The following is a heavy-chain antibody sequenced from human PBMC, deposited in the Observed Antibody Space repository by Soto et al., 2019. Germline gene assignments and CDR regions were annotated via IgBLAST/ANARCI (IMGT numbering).Heavy chain of an antibody. V-gene: IGHV4-34*01. Sequence: SETLSLTCAVYGGSFSGYYWSWIRQPPGKGLEWIGEINHSGSTNYNPSLKSRVTISVDTSKNQFSLKLSSVTAADTAVYYCAGGYNWNQTYYFDYWGQGTLVTVSS. D-gene: IGHD1-20*01. J-gene: IGHJ4*02. CDR1: GGSFSGYY. CDR2: INHSGST. CDR3: AGGYNWNQTYYFDY.